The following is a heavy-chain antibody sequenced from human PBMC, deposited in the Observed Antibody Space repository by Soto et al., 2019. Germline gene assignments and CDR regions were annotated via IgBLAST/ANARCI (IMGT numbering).Heavy chain of an antibody. CDR1: GASIINYY. J-gene: IGHJ6*02. Sequence: TSETLSLTCTVSGASIINYYWAWILQSPGGGLESIGYVSNTATTTYNPSLKNRVTISVDASKSQFYLKLRSVTAADTAVYYCARLLRYNYYGMDVWGPGTTVTVSS. CDR2: VSNTATT. V-gene: IGHV4-59*01. D-gene: IGHD2-15*01. CDR3: ARLLRYNYYGMDV.